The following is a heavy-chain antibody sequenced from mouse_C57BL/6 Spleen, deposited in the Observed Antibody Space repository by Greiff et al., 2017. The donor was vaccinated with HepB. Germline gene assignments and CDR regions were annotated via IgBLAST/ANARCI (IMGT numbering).Heavy chain of an antibody. Sequence: VQLQQSGAELVKPGASVKISCKASGYAFSSYWMNWVKQRPGKGLEWIGQIYPGDGDTNYNGKFKGKATLTADKSSSTAYMQLSSLTFEDSAVYFCAREGGRDYAMDYWGQRTSVTVSS. J-gene: IGHJ4*01. CDR3: AREGGRDYAMDY. CDR2: IYPGDGDT. V-gene: IGHV1-80*01. CDR1: GYAFSSYW. D-gene: IGHD3-3*01.